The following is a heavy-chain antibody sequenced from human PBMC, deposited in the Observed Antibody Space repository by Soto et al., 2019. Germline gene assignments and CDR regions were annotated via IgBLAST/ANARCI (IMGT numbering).Heavy chain of an antibody. CDR1: GFTFSDHY. CDR3: ARNGDSSDYRGWFDP. J-gene: IGHJ5*02. D-gene: IGHD3-22*01. CDR2: TRNKANSYTT. Sequence: GGSLRLSCAASGFTFSDHYMDWVRQAPGKGLEWVGRTRNKANSYTTEYAESVKGRFTISRDDSKNSLYLQMNSLKAEDTAVYYCARNGDSSDYRGWFDPWGQGTLVTVSS. V-gene: IGHV3-72*01.